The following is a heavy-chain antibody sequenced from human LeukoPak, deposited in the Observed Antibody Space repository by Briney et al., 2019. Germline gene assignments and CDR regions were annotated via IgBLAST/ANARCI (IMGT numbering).Heavy chain of an antibody. J-gene: IGHJ4*02. CDR2: ISRIGGS. CDR1: GGSISSYY. V-gene: IGHV4-4*07. CDR3: ARDSGSGNFDY. D-gene: IGHD3-10*01. Sequence: SGTLSLTCTVSGGSISSYYWSWIRQPAGKGLEWIGRISRIGGSNYNPSLKSRVTMAVDTSKNHFSLKLSSVTAAATAMYYCARDSGSGNFDYWGQGTLVTVS.